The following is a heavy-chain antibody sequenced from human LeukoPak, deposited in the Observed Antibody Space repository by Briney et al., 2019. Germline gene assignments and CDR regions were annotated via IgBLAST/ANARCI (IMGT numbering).Heavy chain of an antibody. J-gene: IGHJ4*02. Sequence: ASVKVSCKASGYTFPGYYMHWVRQAPGQGLEWMGWINPNSGGTNYAQKCQGRVTMTRDTSISTAYMELSRLTSDDTAVYYCARAIEWEPYYFDYWGQGTLVTVSS. CDR1: GYTFPGYY. D-gene: IGHD1-26*01. CDR3: ARAIEWEPYYFDY. CDR2: INPNSGGT. V-gene: IGHV1-2*02.